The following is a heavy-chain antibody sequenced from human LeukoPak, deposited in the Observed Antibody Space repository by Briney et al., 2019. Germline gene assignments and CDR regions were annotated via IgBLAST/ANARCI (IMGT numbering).Heavy chain of an antibody. V-gene: IGHV3-74*01. CDR1: GFTFGRYW. Sequence: GGSLRLSCADSGFTFGRYWMHWVRQAPGKGLVWVSHITTDGSGTSYADSVKGRFTISRDNAKNTPYLQMNSLRAEDTAVYYCARGAIVGANFDYWGQGTLVTVSS. J-gene: IGHJ4*02. D-gene: IGHD1-26*01. CDR3: ARGAIVGANFDY. CDR2: ITTDGSGT.